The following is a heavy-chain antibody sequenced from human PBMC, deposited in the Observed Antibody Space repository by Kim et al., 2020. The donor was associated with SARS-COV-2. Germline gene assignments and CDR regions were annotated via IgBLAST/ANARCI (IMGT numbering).Heavy chain of an antibody. CDR3: ARGASPSSYTTGWCC. CDR2: ISYRGTT. CDR1: GGSINNYY. J-gene: IGHJ4*02. Sequence: SETLSLTCTVSGGSINNYYWTWIRQPPGKGLEWIGYISYRGTTNYNPSLKSRVTMSVDTSRSQFSLKLSSVTAADTAIYYCARGASPSSYTTGWCCWGQGTLVTVSS. D-gene: IGHD6-19*01. V-gene: IGHV4-59*01.